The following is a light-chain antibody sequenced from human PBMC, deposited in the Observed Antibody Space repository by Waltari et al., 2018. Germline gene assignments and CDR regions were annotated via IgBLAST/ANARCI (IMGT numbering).Light chain of an antibody. CDR1: QNIRTH. CDR3: QQSFSSPWT. Sequence: DIQMTQSPSSLSASVGDTVTVTCRAIQNIRTHLNWSQQTPATAPKLLIYAASTLHRGVPSRFSGSGSGTDFTLTVTNLQPDDFAIYFCQQSFSSPWTFGQGTRV. J-gene: IGKJ1*01. CDR2: AAS. V-gene: IGKV1-39*01.